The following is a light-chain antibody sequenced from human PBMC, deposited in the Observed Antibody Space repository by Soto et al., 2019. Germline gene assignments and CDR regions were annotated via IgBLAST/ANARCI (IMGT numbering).Light chain of an antibody. Sequence: QSVLTLPPSVSGTPGQRVTISCSGGSSNIGSGTVNWEQPLPGTAPKLLMYNNNQRPSGVPDRFSGSKSGTSGSLAISGLQSEDEADYYCASWDDSLTGLYVFGTGTKVTV. V-gene: IGLV1-44*01. CDR3: ASWDDSLTGLYV. CDR1: SSNIGSGT. J-gene: IGLJ1*01. CDR2: NNN.